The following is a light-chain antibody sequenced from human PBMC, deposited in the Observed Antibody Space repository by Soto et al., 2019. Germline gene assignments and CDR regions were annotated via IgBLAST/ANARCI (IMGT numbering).Light chain of an antibody. J-gene: IGKJ1*01. Sequence: DIQMTQSPYTLSASVGDIVTITCRASQSISSWWAWYQQKPGKAPKLLIYKAASLESGVPSRFSGSGSGTEFTLTISSLQPDDFATYYCQQYNSYSAFGQGTKVEIK. CDR3: QQYNSYSA. CDR2: KAA. V-gene: IGKV1-5*03. CDR1: QSISSW.